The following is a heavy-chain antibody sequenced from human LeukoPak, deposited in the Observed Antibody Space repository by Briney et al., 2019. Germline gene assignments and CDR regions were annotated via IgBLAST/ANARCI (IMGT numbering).Heavy chain of an antibody. D-gene: IGHD3-10*02. Sequence: PGGSLRLSCAASGFTFSSYWMTWVRQAPGKGLERVSYISSSGSTIYYADSVKGRFTISRDNAKSSLYLQMNSLRAEDTAVYYCAELGITMIGGVWGKGTTVTISS. J-gene: IGHJ6*04. CDR3: AELGITMIGGV. CDR1: GFTFSSYW. CDR2: ISSSGSTI. V-gene: IGHV3-48*04.